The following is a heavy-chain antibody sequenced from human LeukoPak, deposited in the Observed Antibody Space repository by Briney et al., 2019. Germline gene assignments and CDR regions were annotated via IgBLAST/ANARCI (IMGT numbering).Heavy chain of an antibody. J-gene: IGHJ1*01. CDR3: AKDVGATTSPEYFQH. Sequence: PGGSLRLSCAASGFTFSSYAMSWVRQAPGKGLEWVSAISGSGGSTYYADSVKGRFTISRDNSKNTLYLQMNSLRAEDTAVYYCAKDVGATTSPEYFQHWGQGTLVTVSS. CDR2: ISGSGGST. D-gene: IGHD1-26*01. CDR1: GFTFSSYA. V-gene: IGHV3-23*01.